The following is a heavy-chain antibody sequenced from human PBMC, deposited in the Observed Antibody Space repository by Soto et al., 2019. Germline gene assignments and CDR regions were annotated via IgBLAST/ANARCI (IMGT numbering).Heavy chain of an antibody. CDR3: AKDVGWGYSGYDPADY. CDR1: GFTFSSYA. V-gene: IGHV3-23*01. CDR2: ISGSGGST. Sequence: GGSLRLSCAASGFTFSSYAMSWVRQAPGKGLEWVSAISGSGGSTYYADSVKGRFTISRDNSKNTLYLQMNSLRAEDTAVYYCAKDVGWGYSGYDPADYWGQGTLVTVSS. D-gene: IGHD5-12*01. J-gene: IGHJ4*02.